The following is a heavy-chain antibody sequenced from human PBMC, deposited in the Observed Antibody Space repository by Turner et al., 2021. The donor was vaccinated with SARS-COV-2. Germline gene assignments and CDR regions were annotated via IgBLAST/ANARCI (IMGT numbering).Heavy chain of an antibody. J-gene: IGHJ4*02. Sequence: QVQLVDSGGGVVQPGRSRRLSCAASGFTFSSYGMHWVRQAPGKGLEWVAVTSYDGSNKYYADSVKGRFTISRDNSKNTLYLQMNSLRAEDMAVYYCAKQQGLYSNPMYYFDYWGQGTLVTVSS. V-gene: IGHV3-30*18. CDR2: TSYDGSNK. D-gene: IGHD4-4*01. CDR3: AKQQGLYSNPMYYFDY. CDR1: GFTFSSYG.